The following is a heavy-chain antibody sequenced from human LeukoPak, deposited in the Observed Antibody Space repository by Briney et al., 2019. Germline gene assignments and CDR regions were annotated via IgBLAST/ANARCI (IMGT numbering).Heavy chain of an antibody. J-gene: IGHJ5*02. CDR2: INHSGST. V-gene: IGHV4-34*01. CDR1: GGSFSDYS. CDR3: ARHGVVTWFDP. D-gene: IGHD3-16*01. Sequence: SKTLSLTCAVYGGSFSDYSWSWLRQTPEKGLEWIGEINHSGSTNYNPSLKSRVIMSVDTSKNQFSVKLRSVTAADTAVYYCARHGVVTWFDPWGQGTLVTVSS.